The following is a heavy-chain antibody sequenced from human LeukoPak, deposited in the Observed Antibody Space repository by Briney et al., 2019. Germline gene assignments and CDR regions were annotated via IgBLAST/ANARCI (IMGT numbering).Heavy chain of an antibody. Sequence: GGSLRLSCAASGFTFDDYGMSWVRQAPGKGLEWVSTISGSGDRTYYADSVKGRFTISRDNSKNTLFLHMNSLRAEDTAVYSCAKGYYGSGSYGWFDYWGQGTLVTVSS. CDR3: AKGYYGSGSYGWFDY. V-gene: IGHV3-23*01. CDR2: ISGSGDRT. J-gene: IGHJ4*02. D-gene: IGHD3-10*01. CDR1: GFTFDDYG.